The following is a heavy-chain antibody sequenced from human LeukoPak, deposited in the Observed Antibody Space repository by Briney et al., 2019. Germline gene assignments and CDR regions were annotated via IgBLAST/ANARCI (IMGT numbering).Heavy chain of an antibody. CDR1: GGSMSSYY. CDR3: ARLGCSSTSCNRRNAFDI. V-gene: IGHV4-4*09. CDR2: IYTSGSI. D-gene: IGHD2-2*02. J-gene: IGHJ3*02. Sequence: SETLSLTCTVSGGSMSSYYWSWIRQPPGKGLEWIGYIYTSGSINYNPSLQSRVTISLDTSKNQISLKLSSVTAADTAVFYCARLGCSSTSCNRRNAFDIWGQGRMVTVCS.